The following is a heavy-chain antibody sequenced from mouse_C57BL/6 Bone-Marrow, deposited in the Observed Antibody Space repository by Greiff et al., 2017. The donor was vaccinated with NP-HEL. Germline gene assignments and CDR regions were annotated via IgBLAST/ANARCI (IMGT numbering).Heavy chain of an antibody. CDR3: ARDRAFYDGFAY. J-gene: IGHJ3*01. Sequence: DVKLVESGGGLVKPGGSLKLSCAASGFTFSSYAMSWVRQTPEKRLEWVATISDGGSYTYYPDNVKGRFTISRDNAKNNLYLQMSHLKSEDTAMYYCARDRAFYDGFAYWGQGTLVTVSA. CDR2: ISDGGSYT. CDR1: GFTFSSYA. D-gene: IGHD1-1*01. V-gene: IGHV5-4*01.